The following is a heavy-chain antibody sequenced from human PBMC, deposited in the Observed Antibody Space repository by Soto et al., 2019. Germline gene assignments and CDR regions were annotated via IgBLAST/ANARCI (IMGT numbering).Heavy chain of an antibody. D-gene: IGHD2-21*02. Sequence: QVQLVQSGAEVKKPGSSVKVSCMASGDTFSSYTVNWVRQAPGRGLEWLGRIIPVLGTTDYAQKFKGRVTITADKSTNIVYMELSSLRSEDRAVYYCARRRYCGYDCYHKHYYGMDVWGQGTTVTVAS. V-gene: IGHV1-69*08. CDR2: IIPVLGTT. CDR3: ARRRYCGYDCYHKHYYGMDV. CDR1: GDTFSSYT. J-gene: IGHJ6*02.